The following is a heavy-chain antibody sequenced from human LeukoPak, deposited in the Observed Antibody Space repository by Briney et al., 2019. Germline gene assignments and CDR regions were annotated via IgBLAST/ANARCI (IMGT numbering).Heavy chain of an antibody. V-gene: IGHV1-69*05. CDR3: ARDPGDQPGRY. J-gene: IGHJ4*02. Sequence: ASVKVSCKASGGTFSSYAISWVRQAPGQGLEWMGGIIPIFGTANYAQKFQGRVTMTRVTSTSTVYMELSSLRSEDTAVYYCARDPGDQPGRYWGQGTLVTVSS. CDR2: IIPIFGTA. CDR1: GGTFSSYA. D-gene: IGHD2-2*01.